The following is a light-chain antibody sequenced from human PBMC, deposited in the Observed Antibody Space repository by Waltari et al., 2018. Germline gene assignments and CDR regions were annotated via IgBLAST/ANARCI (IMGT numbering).Light chain of an antibody. Sequence: QSALTQPASVSGSPGQSIAISCTGTTSDIGYNKFVSWYQQNPGKAPKLIIYDVTGRPSGGSDRYSGSKSGNTASLTISGLQAEDEADYYCSSYTSSRTLIFGGGTKVTV. CDR1: TSDIGYNKF. J-gene: IGLJ2*01. CDR2: DVT. V-gene: IGLV2-14*01. CDR3: SSYTSSRTLI.